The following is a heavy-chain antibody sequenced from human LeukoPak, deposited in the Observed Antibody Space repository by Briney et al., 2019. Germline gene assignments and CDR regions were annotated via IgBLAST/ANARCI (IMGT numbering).Heavy chain of an antibody. D-gene: IGHD6-13*01. V-gene: IGHV3-23*01. CDR2: ISGSGGST. Sequence: PGGSLRLSCAASGFTFSSYVMSWVRQAPGKGLDWVSVISGSGGSTYYADSVKGRFTISRDNSKNTLYLQMNSLRAEDTAVYYCAKDPSSSWYRYFDYWGQGTLVTVSS. J-gene: IGHJ4*02. CDR3: AKDPSSSWYRYFDY. CDR1: GFTFSSYV.